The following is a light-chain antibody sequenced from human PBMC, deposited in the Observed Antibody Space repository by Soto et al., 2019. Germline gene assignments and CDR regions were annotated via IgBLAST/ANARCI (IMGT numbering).Light chain of an antibody. Sequence: EIVLTQSPATLSLSPGERVTLSCRVSQSVSTFLAWYQQKPGQAPRLLIYDASNRATGIPARFTGSGSGTDFTLTISSLEPEDFAVYYCHQRSNWPYTFGQGAKLEIQ. J-gene: IGKJ2*01. CDR1: QSVSTF. CDR2: DAS. CDR3: HQRSNWPYT. V-gene: IGKV3-11*01.